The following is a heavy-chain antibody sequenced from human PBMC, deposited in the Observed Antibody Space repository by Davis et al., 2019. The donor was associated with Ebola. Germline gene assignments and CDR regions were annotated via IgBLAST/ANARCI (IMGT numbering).Heavy chain of an antibody. V-gene: IGHV4-31*03. CDR3: AREGYCSGGSCPGHYYYYMDV. D-gene: IGHD2-15*01. Sequence: MPSETLSLTCTVSGGSISSGGYYWSWIRQLPRKGLEWIGYIYYSGSTYYNPSLKSRVTISVDKSKNEFSLNLSSVTAADTAVYYCAREGYCSGGSCPGHYYYYMDVWGKGTTVTVSS. CDR2: IYYSGST. CDR1: GGSISSGGYY. J-gene: IGHJ6*03.